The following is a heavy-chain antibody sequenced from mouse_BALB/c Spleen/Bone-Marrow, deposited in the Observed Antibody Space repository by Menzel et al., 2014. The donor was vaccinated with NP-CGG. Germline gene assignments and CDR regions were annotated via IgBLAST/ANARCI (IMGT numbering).Heavy chain of an antibody. V-gene: IGHV1-4*01. J-gene: IGHJ4*01. Sequence: VMLVESGAELARLGASVKMSCKASGYTFTGYTIHWVKQRPGQGLEWIGYINPTSGYANYNQKFKDKATLTADKSSSTAYMQLSSLTSEDSAVYYCARSMIVYLARDYWGQGTSVTVSS. D-gene: IGHD2-3*01. CDR2: INPTSGYA. CDR1: GYTFTGYT. CDR3: ARSMIVYLARDY.